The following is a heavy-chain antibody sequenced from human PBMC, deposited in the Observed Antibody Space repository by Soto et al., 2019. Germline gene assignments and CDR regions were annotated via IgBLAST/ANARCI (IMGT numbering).Heavy chain of an antibody. Sequence: QVQLQESGPGLVKPSQTLSLTCTVSGGSISSGGYYWSWIRQHPGKGLDPQHPGKGLEGIGYIYYSRFTYYTPSLKSRVTISVDTSKNQFSLKLSSVTAADTAVYYCARSISPWGQGTLVTVSS. D-gene: IGHD3-3*01. CDR1: GGSISSGGYY. CDR2: IYYSRFT. CDR3: ARSISP. J-gene: IGHJ5*02. V-gene: IGHV4-31*03.